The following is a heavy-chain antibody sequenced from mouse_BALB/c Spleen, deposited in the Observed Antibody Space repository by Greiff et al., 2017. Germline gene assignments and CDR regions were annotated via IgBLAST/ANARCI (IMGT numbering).Heavy chain of an antibody. Sequence: VMLVQSGPGLVKPSQSLSITCTVSGFSLTSYGVHWVRQSPGKGLEWLGVIWSGGSTDYNAAFISRLSISKDNTKCQVFFKMNSLQADDTAIYYCARDVVARGYAMDYWGQGTSVTVSS. CDR2: IWSGGST. CDR1: GFSLTSYG. CDR3: ARDVVARGYAMDY. J-gene: IGHJ4*01. V-gene: IGHV2-4-1*01. D-gene: IGHD1-1*01.